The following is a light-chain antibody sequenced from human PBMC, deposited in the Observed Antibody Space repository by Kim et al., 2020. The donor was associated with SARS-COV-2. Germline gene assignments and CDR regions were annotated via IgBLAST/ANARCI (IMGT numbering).Light chain of an antibody. CDR2: RDN. Sequence: AQGLTARITCGGNNIGSKNVHWYQQKPGQAPVLVIYRDNDRPSGIPERFSGSNSGNTATLTISRAQAGDEADYYCQVWDTDSSTYVFGTGTKVTVL. CDR3: QVWDTDSSTYV. CDR1: NIGSKN. V-gene: IGLV3-9*01. J-gene: IGLJ1*01.